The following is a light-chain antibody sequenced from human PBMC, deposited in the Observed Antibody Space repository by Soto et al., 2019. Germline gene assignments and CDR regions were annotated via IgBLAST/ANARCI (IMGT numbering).Light chain of an antibody. J-gene: IGKJ5*01. CDR1: QSISRY. CDR3: QQRSNWPT. V-gene: IGKV3-11*01. CDR2: GAS. Sequence: IVLTQSPGTLSLSPGERTTLSCRASQSISRYLAWYQQKPGQGPRLLIYGASSRATGTPARFRGSGSETDFTLTISSLEPEDFAVYYCQQRSNWPTFGQGTRLEIK.